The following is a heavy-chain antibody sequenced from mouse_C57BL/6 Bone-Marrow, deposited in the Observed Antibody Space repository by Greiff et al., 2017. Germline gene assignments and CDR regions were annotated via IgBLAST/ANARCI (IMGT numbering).Heavy chain of an antibody. Sequence: EVKLVESGEGLVKPGGSLKLSCAASGFTFSSYAMSWVRQTPEKRLEWVAYISSGGDYIYYADTVKGRFTISRDNARNTLYLQMSSLKSEDTAMYYCTRGSACYAWFAYWGQGTLVTVSA. D-gene: IGHD3-2*02. CDR3: TRGSACYAWFAY. CDR2: ISSGGDYI. CDR1: GFTFSSYA. J-gene: IGHJ3*01. V-gene: IGHV5-9-1*02.